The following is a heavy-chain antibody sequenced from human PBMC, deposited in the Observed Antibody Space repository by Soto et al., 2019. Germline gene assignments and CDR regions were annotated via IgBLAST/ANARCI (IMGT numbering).Heavy chain of an antibody. Sequence: QVQLVESGGGVVQPGRSLRLSCAASGFTFSSYGMHWVRQAPGKGLEWVAVISYDGSNKYYADSVKGRFTISRDNSKNTLYLQMNSLRAEDTAVYYCAKDRRTPQIAAAGTLGYWGQGTLVTVSS. CDR3: AKDRRTPQIAAAGTLGY. CDR2: ISYDGSNK. V-gene: IGHV3-30*18. CDR1: GFTFSSYG. J-gene: IGHJ4*02. D-gene: IGHD6-13*01.